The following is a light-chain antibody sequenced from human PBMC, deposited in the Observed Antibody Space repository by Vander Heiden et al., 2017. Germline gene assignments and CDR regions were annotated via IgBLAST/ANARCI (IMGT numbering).Light chain of an antibody. CDR1: QSISSTF. V-gene: IGKV3-20*01. CDR3: QQYSDSLRT. J-gene: IGKJ1*01. Sequence: EIVLTQSPGTLSLSPGERATLSCRASQSISSTFASWYQQKPGQAPRLLIYGASSRATGIPDRFSGRGSGTDFTLTISRLEPDDFAVFYCQQYSDSLRTFGQGTKVEIK. CDR2: GAS.